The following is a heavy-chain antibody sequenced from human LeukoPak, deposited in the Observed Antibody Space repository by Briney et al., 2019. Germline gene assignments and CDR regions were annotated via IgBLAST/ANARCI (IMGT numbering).Heavy chain of an antibody. Sequence: ASVKVSCKASGYTFTSYYMHWVRQAPGQGLEWMGITNPSGSSTSYAQKFQGRVTMTEDTSTDTAYMELSSLRSEDTAVYYCATSDILTGYYRLFDYWGQGTLVTVSS. CDR1: GYTFTSYY. D-gene: IGHD3-9*01. CDR3: ATSDILTGYYRLFDY. J-gene: IGHJ4*02. CDR2: TNPSGSST. V-gene: IGHV1-46*01.